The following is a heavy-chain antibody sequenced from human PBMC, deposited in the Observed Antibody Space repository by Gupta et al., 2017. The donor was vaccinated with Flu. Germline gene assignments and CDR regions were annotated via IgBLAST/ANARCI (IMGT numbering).Heavy chain of an antibody. D-gene: IGHD4-17*01. CDR2: IYHSGST. Sequence: QVQLQESGPGLVKPSETLSLTRAVSGYSISRGYYWGWIRQPPGKGLEWIGSIYHSGSTYYNPSLKSRVTISVDTSKNQFSLKLSSVTAADTAVYYCARVSGDYERYFDYWGQGTLVTVSS. CDR1: GYSISRGYY. J-gene: IGHJ4*02. CDR3: ARVSGDYERYFDY. V-gene: IGHV4-38-2*01.